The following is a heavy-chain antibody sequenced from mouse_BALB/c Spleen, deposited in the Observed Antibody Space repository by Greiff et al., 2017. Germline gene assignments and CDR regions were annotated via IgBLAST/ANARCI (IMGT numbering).Heavy chain of an antibody. Sequence: DVQLQESGPGLVKPSQSLSLTCTVTGYSITSDYAWNWIRQFPGNKLEWMGYISYSGSTSYNPSLKSRISITRDTSKNQFFLQLNSVTTEDTATYYCARDGYSAWFAYWGQGTLVTVSA. CDR3: ARDGYSAWFAY. V-gene: IGHV3-2*02. CDR1: GYSITSDYA. CDR2: ISYSGST. J-gene: IGHJ3*01. D-gene: IGHD2-3*01.